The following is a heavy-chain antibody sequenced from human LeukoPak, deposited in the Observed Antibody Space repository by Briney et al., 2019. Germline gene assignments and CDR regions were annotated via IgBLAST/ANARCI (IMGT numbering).Heavy chain of an antibody. Sequence: GGSLRLSCAASGFSVGSKYMNWVRQAPGKGLEWISILYSGSDTYYSDSVRGRFTISRDDSKNTLSLQMNSLRAEDTAVHYCARVGDHFHWYLDLWGRGTLVSVSS. CDR1: GFSVGSKY. CDR3: ARVGDHFHWYLDL. CDR2: LYSGSDT. D-gene: IGHD3-3*02. V-gene: IGHV3-53*01. J-gene: IGHJ2*01.